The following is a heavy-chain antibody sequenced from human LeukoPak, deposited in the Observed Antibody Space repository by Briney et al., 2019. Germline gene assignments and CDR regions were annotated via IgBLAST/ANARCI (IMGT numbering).Heavy chain of an antibody. V-gene: IGHV1-18*01. J-gene: IGHJ4*02. Sequence: GASVKVSCKASGYTFTSYGISWVRQAPGQRLEWMGWISAYNGNTNYAQKLQGRVTMTTDTSTRTAYMELRSLRSDDTAVYFCAREYYDYYEGFDYWGQGTLVTVSS. CDR1: GYTFTSYG. D-gene: IGHD3-22*01. CDR2: ISAYNGNT. CDR3: AREYYDYYEGFDY.